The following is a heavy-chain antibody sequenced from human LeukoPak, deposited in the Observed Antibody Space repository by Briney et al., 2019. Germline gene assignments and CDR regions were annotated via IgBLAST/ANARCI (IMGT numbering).Heavy chain of an antibody. V-gene: IGHV1-24*01. CDR1: GYTLTELS. J-gene: IGHJ6*03. Sequence: ASVKVSCKVSGYTLTELSMHWVRQAPGEGLEWMGGFDPEDGETIYAQKFQGRVTMTEDTPTDTAYMELSSLRSEDTAVYYCATGSKPRYCSGCYYYYYMDVWGKGTTVTISS. CDR2: FDPEDGET. CDR3: ATGSKPRYCSGCYYYYYMDV. D-gene: IGHD2-15*01.